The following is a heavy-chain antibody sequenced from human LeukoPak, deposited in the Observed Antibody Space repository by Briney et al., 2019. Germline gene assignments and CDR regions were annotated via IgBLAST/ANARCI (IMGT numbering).Heavy chain of an antibody. CDR1: GFSFSDFG. J-gene: IGHJ5*02. CDR3: AKEAYYYDSSGYSNWFDP. Sequence: GGSLRLSCTSSGFSFSDFGMHWVRQGPGKGLEWVAFIRYDGAYEYYADSVKGRFTISRDNSKNTLYLQMNSLRAEDTAVYYCAKEAYYYDSSGYSNWFDPWGQGTLVTVSS. V-gene: IGHV3-30*02. D-gene: IGHD3-22*01. CDR2: IRYDGAYE.